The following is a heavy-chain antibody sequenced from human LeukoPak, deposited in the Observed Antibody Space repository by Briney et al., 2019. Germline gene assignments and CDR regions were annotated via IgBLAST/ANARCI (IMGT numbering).Heavy chain of an antibody. V-gene: IGHV3-48*03. Sequence: GGSLRLSCAASGFTFSSYEMNWVRQAPGKGLEWVSYISSSGSTIYYADSVKGRFIISRDNAKNSLYLQMNSLRAEDTAVYYCARTYDSSGYYYSYYFDYWGQGTLVTVSS. CDR2: ISSSGSTI. CDR3: ARTYDSSGYYYSYYFDY. D-gene: IGHD3-22*01. CDR1: GFTFSSYE. J-gene: IGHJ4*02.